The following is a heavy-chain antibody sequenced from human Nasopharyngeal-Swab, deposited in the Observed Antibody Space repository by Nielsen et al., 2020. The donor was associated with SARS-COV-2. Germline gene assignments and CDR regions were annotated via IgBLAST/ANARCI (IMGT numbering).Heavy chain of an antibody. V-gene: IGHV4-39*01. Sequence: WIRQPPGKGLEWIGSIYHSGSTYYNPSLKSRVTISVDTSKNQFSLKLSSVTAADTAVYYCATSQRPSYSSGWYQQITDYWGQGTLVTVSS. CDR2: IYHSGST. CDR3: ATSQRPSYSSGWYQQITDY. J-gene: IGHJ4*02. D-gene: IGHD6-19*01.